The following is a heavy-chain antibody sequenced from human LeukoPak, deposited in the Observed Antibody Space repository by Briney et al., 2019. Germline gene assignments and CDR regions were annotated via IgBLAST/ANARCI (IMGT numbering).Heavy chain of an antibody. CDR2: ISSSSSYI. D-gene: IGHD2-2*01. V-gene: IGHV3-21*01. CDR1: GFTFSSYS. CDR3: ARVRVPAAITWGLGY. Sequence: GGSLRLSCAASGFTFSSYSMNWVRQAPGKGLEWVSSISSSSSYIYYADSVKGRFTISRDNAKNSLYLQMNSLRAEDTAVYYCARVRVPAAITWGLGYWGQGTLVTVPS. J-gene: IGHJ4*02.